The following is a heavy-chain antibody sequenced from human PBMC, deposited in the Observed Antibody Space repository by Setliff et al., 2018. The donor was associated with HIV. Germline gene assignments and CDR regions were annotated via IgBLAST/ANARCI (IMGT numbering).Heavy chain of an antibody. V-gene: IGHV4-31*03. CDR1: GDSVSSGAYY. CDR2: ISYRGTT. CDR3: ARFYGNYETDNWFDP. J-gene: IGHJ5*02. Sequence: SETLSLTCTVSGDSVSSGAYYWSWIRQLPGKGLEYIGYISYRGTTYYNPSLKSRVTLSVDLSKNQFSLNLTSVSAADTAVYYCARFYGNYETDNWFDPWGHGILVTVSS. D-gene: IGHD3-3*01.